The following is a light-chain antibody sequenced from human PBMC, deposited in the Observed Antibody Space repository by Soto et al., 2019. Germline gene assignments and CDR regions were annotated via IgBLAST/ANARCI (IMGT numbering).Light chain of an antibody. Sequence: QSALTQPRSVYGAPGQSVTISCTGTSSDVGGYNYVSWYQQHPGKAPKLMIYDVTKRPSGVPDRFSGSKSGNTASLTISGLQAEDDADYYCCSYAGDAIFGGGTKLTVL. J-gene: IGLJ2*01. V-gene: IGLV2-11*01. CDR2: DVT. CDR3: CSYAGDAI. CDR1: SSDVGGYNY.